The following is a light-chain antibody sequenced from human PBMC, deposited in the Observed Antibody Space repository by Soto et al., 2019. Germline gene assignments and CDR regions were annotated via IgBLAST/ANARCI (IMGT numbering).Light chain of an antibody. CDR2: DVS. V-gene: IGLV2-14*01. Sequence: QSALTQPASVSGSPGQSITISCTGTSSDVGGYNYVSWYQQHPGKAPNLMIYDVSNRPSGVSNRVSGAKSGNTASLTISGLQDEDESDYYCSSYTSSSTHVVFGGGTKLSVL. CDR1: SSDVGGYNY. J-gene: IGLJ2*01. CDR3: SSYTSSSTHVV.